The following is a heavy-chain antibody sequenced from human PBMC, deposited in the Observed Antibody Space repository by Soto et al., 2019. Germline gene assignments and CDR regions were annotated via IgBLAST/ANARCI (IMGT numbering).Heavy chain of an antibody. D-gene: IGHD2-2*01. Sequence: SETLSLTCTVSGGSISGYFWSWIRQPPGKGLEYIGYIYYSGSTYYNPSLKSRVTISVETSKTQFSLKVRSVTAADTAVYYCARDAPGATYFDYWGQGALVTVS. J-gene: IGHJ4*02. CDR1: GGSISGYF. CDR2: IYYSGST. CDR3: ARDAPGATYFDY. V-gene: IGHV4-59*01.